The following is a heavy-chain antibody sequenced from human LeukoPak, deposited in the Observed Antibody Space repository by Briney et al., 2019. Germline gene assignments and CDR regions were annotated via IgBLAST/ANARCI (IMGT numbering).Heavy chain of an antibody. Sequence: GGSLRLSCAASGFTFSSYAMHWVRQAPGKGLEGVAVISYDGSNKYYADSVKGRFTISRDNSKNTLYLQMNSLRAEDTAVYYCARERNPYYYGSGSYYGYWGQGTLVTVSS. V-gene: IGHV3-30*04. CDR2: ISYDGSNK. D-gene: IGHD3-10*01. CDR1: GFTFSSYA. J-gene: IGHJ4*02. CDR3: ARERNPYYYGSGSYYGY.